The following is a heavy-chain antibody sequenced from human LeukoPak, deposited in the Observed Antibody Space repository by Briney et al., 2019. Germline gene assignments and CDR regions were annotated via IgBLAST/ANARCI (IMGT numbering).Heavy chain of an antibody. V-gene: IGHV3-7*01. Sequence: GGSLRLSCVASGFSFRNYWMSWVRQAPGKGLEWVANIKEDGSKKNHLDSVKGRFTISRDNAKNFLYLQMNSLRVEDTALYYCARDGDGRGEDFDYWGQGTLVTVSS. CDR1: GFSFRNYW. CDR2: IKEDGSKK. CDR3: ARDGDGRGEDFDY. D-gene: IGHD4-17*01. J-gene: IGHJ4*02.